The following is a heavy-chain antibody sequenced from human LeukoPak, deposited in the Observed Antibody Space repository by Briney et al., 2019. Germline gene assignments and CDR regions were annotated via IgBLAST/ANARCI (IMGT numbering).Heavy chain of an antibody. V-gene: IGHV3-21*04. D-gene: IGHD2-2*01. CDR2: ISSTSTYI. J-gene: IGHJ4*02. CDR1: GFTFNTYS. CDR3: AKEAQGCSITSCYFDS. Sequence: GVSLRLSCAASGFTFNTYSMNWVRQAPGKGLEWVSSISSTSTYIYYADSVKGRFTISRDNAQNSLYLQMNSLRAEDTAVYYCAKEAQGCSITSCYFDSWGQGTLVTVSS.